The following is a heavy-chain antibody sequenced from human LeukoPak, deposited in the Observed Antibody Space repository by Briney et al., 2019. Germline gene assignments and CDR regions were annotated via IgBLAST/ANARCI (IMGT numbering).Heavy chain of an antibody. Sequence: GGSLRLSCAASGFTFTSKRMSWVRQAPGKGLEWVAVISYDGSNKYYADSVKGRFTISRDNSKNTLYLQMNSLRAEDTAVYYCAKVGGTDYGDPFDYWGQGTLVTVSS. CDR3: AKVGGTDYGDPFDY. V-gene: IGHV3-30*18. CDR2: ISYDGSNK. CDR1: GFTFTSKR. D-gene: IGHD4-17*01. J-gene: IGHJ4*02.